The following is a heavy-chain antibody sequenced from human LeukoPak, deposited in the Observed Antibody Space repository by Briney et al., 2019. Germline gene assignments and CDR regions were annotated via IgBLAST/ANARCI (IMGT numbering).Heavy chain of an antibody. CDR3: ARYLVDTAMVIG. CDR2: INPNSGGT. V-gene: IGHV1-2*02. CDR1: GYTFTGYY. Sequence: ASVKVSCKASGYTFTGYYMHWVRQAPGQGLEWMGWINPNSGGTNYAQKFQGRVTMTRDTSISTAYMELSRLRSDDTAVYYCARYLVDTAMVIGWGQGTLVTVSS. J-gene: IGHJ4*02. D-gene: IGHD5-18*01.